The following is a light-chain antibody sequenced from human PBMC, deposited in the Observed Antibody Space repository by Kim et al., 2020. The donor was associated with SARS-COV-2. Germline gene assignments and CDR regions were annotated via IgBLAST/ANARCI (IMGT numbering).Light chain of an antibody. J-gene: IGKJ2*01. CDR2: AAS. CDR1: QNISRY. Sequence: DIQMTQSPSSLSASVGDRVTITCRASQNISRYLNWYQQRPGTAPKLLIYAASDLESGVPSRFIGVGSGTDFTLTIASLQPEDFATYYCQQSFDAHMYTFGQGTKVEIK. V-gene: IGKV1-39*01. CDR3: QQSFDAHMYT.